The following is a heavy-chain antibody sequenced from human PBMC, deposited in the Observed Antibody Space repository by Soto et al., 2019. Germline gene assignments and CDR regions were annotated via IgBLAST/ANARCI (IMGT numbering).Heavy chain of an antibody. CDR1: GFTFSSYS. Sequence: GSLRLSCAASGFTFSSYSMNWVRQAPGKGLEWVSYISSSSSTIYYADNVKGRFTISRDNAKNSLYLQMNSLRAEDTAVYYFARERGYSGYDSGWFDPWGQGTLVTVSS. CDR2: ISSSSSTI. D-gene: IGHD5-12*01. V-gene: IGHV3-48*01. J-gene: IGHJ5*02. CDR3: ARERGYSGYDSGWFDP.